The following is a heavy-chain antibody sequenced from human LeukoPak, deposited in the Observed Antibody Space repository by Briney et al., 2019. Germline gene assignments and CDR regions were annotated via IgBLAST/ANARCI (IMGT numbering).Heavy chain of an antibody. CDR1: GGTFSSYT. V-gene: IGHV1-69*04. D-gene: IGHD3-3*01. Sequence: GSSVKVSCKASGGTFSSYTISWVRQAPGQGLEWMGRIIPILGIANYAQKFQGRVTITADQSTSTAYMELSSLRSEDQAVYYCAREFTIFGGVINIWEYGMDVWGQGTTVTVSS. CDR2: IIPILGIA. J-gene: IGHJ6*02. CDR3: AREFTIFGGVINIWEYGMDV.